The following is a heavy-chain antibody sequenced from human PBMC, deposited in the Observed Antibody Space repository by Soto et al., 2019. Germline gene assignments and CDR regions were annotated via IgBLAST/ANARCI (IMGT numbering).Heavy chain of an antibody. CDR1: GFTFSSYS. J-gene: IGHJ6*03. CDR3: ARDHCSSTSCLGGDYYYYMDV. Sequence: EVQLVESGGGLVQPGGSLRLSCAASGFTFSSYSMNWVRQAPGKGLEWVSYISSSSSTIYYADSVKGRFTISRDNAKNSLYLQMNSRRAEDTAVYYCARDHCSSTSCLGGDYYYYMDVWGKGTTVTVSS. CDR2: ISSSSSTI. V-gene: IGHV3-48*01. D-gene: IGHD2-2*01.